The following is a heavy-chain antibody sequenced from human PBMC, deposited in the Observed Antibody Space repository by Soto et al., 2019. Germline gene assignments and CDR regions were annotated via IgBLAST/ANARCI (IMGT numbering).Heavy chain of an antibody. CDR3: ARTYYYDSSGYYSHPYSFDY. CDR2: IIPIFGTA. CDR1: GGTFSSYA. V-gene: IGHV1-69*12. Sequence: QVQLVQSGAEVKKPGSSVKVSCKASGGTFSSYAISWVRQAPGQGLGWMGGIIPIFGTANYAQKFQGRATITADESTSTAYMELSSLRSEDKAMYYCARTYYYDSSGYYSHPYSFDYWGQGTLVTVSS. D-gene: IGHD3-22*01. J-gene: IGHJ4*02.